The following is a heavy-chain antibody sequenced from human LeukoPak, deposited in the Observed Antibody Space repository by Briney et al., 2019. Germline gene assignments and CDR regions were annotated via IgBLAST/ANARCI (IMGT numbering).Heavy chain of an antibody. CDR3: ARDLNGIELGIDY. J-gene: IGHJ4*02. Sequence: ASVKVSCKASGYTFTGYYMHWVRQAPGQGLEWMGWINPNSGGTNYAQKFQGRVTMTRDTSISTAYMELSRLRSDDTAVYYCARDLNGIELGIDYWGQGTLVTVPS. CDR1: GYTFTGYY. V-gene: IGHV1-2*02. CDR2: INPNSGGT. D-gene: IGHD6-13*01.